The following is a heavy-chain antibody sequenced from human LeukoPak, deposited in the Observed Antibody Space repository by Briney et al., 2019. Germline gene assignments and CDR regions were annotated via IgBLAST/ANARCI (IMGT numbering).Heavy chain of an antibody. V-gene: IGHV4-39*07. Sequence: SETLSLTCTVSGASISSRRYYWGWIRQPPGKGLEWIGSMYDTANAYYNPSLKSRVSISVDTSKNQFSLKLSSVTAADTAVYYCARDLMVRGVISGAGGYWGQGTLVTVSS. CDR1: GASISSRRYY. D-gene: IGHD3-10*01. CDR2: MYDTANA. J-gene: IGHJ4*02. CDR3: ARDLMVRGVISGAGGY.